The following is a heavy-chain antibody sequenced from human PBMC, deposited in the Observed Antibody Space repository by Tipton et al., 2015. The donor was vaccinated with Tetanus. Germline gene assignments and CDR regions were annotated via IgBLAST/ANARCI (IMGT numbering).Heavy chain of an antibody. CDR2: TSYDEGVK. CDR1: GFTFSDYI. V-gene: IGHV3-30-3*01. J-gene: IGHJ4*02. D-gene: IGHD3-10*01. Sequence: LSLTCAASGFTFSDYIVHWVRQAPAKGLEWVAVTSYDEGVKHSADSVRGCFTIYRDRSKSAVYPQMNSLRAEDTAVYSCVRELYYGTGRAAVYVVCWGQGTLVTVSS. CDR3: VRELYYGTGRAAVYVVC.